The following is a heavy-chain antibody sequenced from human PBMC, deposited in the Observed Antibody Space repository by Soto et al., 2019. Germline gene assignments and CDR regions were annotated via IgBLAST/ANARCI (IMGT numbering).Heavy chain of an antibody. CDR1: GYTFTSYG. CDR3: ARDLILGGEDDAFDI. J-gene: IGHJ3*02. V-gene: IGHV1-18*01. D-gene: IGHD3-16*01. Sequence: ASVKVSCKASGYTFTSYGISWVRQAPGQGLEWMGWISAYNGNTNYAQKLQGRVTMTTDTSTSTAYMELRSLRSDDTAVYYCARDLILGGEDDAFDIWGQGTMVTVSS. CDR2: ISAYNGNT.